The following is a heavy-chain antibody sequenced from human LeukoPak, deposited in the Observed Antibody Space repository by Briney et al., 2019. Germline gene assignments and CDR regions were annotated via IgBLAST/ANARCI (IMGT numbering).Heavy chain of an antibody. CDR3: AREDASGFDL. V-gene: IGHV3-13*01. CDR1: GFTFSSCD. Sequence: GGSLRLSCAASGFTFSSCDMHGVRQAAAKGLEWVSAISTADDTYYPDSVTGRFTISRENAKNSLYIQMNSLRAGDTAVYYCAREDASGFDLWGRGTLVTVSS. J-gene: IGHJ2*01. CDR2: ISTADDT. D-gene: IGHD3-10*01.